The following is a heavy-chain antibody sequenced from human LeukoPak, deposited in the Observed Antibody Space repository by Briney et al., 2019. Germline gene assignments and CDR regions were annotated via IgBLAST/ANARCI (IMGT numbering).Heavy chain of an antibody. J-gene: IGHJ4*02. D-gene: IGHD3-22*01. CDR1: GGSISSGSYN. CDR2: IYTSGST. Sequence: PSETLSLTCTVSGGSISSGSYNWSWIRQSAGKGLEWIGRIYTSGSTNYNPSLKSRVTISVDTSKNQFSLKLSSVTAADTAVYYCARAPSADSSGYYSGVVDWGQGTLVTVSS. CDR3: ARAPSADSSGYYSGVVD. V-gene: IGHV4-61*02.